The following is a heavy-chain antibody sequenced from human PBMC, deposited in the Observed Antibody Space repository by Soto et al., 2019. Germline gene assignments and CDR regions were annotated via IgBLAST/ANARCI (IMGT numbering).Heavy chain of an antibody. CDR2: ISYDGTNK. CDR1: GFTFSNYG. J-gene: IGHJ4*02. D-gene: IGHD1-26*01. CDR3: AKDGDPSYSGSYYFDY. V-gene: IGHV3-30*18. Sequence: GGSLRLSCAASGFTFSNYGMHWVRQAPGKGLEWVAVISYDGTNKYYADSVKGRFTISRDNSKNTLYLQMNSLRAEDTAVYYCAKDGDPSYSGSYYFDYWGQGTLVTVSS.